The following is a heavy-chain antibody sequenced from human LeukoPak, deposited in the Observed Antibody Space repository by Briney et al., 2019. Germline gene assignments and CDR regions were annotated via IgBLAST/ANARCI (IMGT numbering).Heavy chain of an antibody. V-gene: IGHV1-69*04. J-gene: IGHJ4*02. CDR2: IIPILGIA. D-gene: IGHD5-24*01. CDR3: ARQVEMATTHFDY. CDR1: GGTFSSYA. Sequence: SVKVSCKASGGTFSSYAISWVRQAPGQGLGWMGRIIPILGIANYAQKFQGRVTITADKSTSTAYMELSSLRSEDTAVYYCARQVEMATTHFDYWGQGTLVTVSS.